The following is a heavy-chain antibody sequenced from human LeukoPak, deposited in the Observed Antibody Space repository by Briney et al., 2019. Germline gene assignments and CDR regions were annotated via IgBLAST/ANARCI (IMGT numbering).Heavy chain of an antibody. CDR2: IGGSGDST. Sequence: AGGSLRLSCAASGFTFYAYAMTWVRQAPGKGVEWVSGIGGSGDSTIYADSVRGRFTISRDNAKNSLYLQMDSLRVEDTAVYYCARVGAWELQRVFDYWGQGTLVTVSS. D-gene: IGHD1-26*01. J-gene: IGHJ4*02. V-gene: IGHV3-23*01. CDR3: ARVGAWELQRVFDY. CDR1: GFTFYAYA.